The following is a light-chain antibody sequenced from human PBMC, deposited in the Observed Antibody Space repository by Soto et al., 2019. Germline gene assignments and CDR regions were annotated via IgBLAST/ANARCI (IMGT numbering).Light chain of an antibody. CDR3: QQYENVPT. J-gene: IGKJ2*01. CDR1: QEITTL. V-gene: IGKV1-33*01. Sequence: DIQLTQSPSFLSASVGDSVTITCQASQEITTLLNWYHQRPGKAPKLLISDASILQAGVPSRFRGSGTGTRFISTITSLQPEDVGRYYCQQYENVPTFGQGTEVGI. CDR2: DAS.